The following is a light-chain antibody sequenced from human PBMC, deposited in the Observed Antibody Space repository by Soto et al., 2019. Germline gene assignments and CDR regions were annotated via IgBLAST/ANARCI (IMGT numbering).Light chain of an antibody. CDR2: KAS. J-gene: IGKJ1*01. CDR1: QSISSW. V-gene: IGKV1-5*03. Sequence: DIQMTQSPSTLSASVGDRVTITCRASQSISSWLAWYQQKTGKAPKILIYKASSLESGVPSRFSGSGSGTEFTLTISRLQPDDFATYYCQQYDSYSGTFGQGTKVEIK. CDR3: QQYDSYSGT.